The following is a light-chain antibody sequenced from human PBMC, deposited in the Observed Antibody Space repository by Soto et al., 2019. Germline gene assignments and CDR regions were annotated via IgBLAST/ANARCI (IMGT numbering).Light chain of an antibody. CDR2: DAS. CDR1: QGISDY. V-gene: IGKV1-33*01. Sequence: DIQMTQSPSTLSASIGDRVTITCQASQGISDYLSWYQQKPGQAPRLLIYDASKLQTGVPSRFRGTGFGTHFTFTISNLQAEDIATYSCQQYDNLPLTFCQGTKLEIK. CDR3: QQYDNLPLT. J-gene: IGKJ2*01.